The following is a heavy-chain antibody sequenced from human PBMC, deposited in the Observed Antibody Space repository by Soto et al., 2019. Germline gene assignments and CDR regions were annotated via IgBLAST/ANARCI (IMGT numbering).Heavy chain of an antibody. CDR2: ISWNGASI. CDR1: GFTFDDYA. J-gene: IGHJ4*02. V-gene: IGHV3-9*01. D-gene: IGHD3-10*01. CDR3: ANLPLYGAGFDC. Sequence: EVQLVESGGGLVQPGRSLRLSCAASGFTFDDYAIHWVRQAPGRGLEWVAGISWNGASIGYADSVKGRFTISRDNAKNSLHLQMNRLRSEDTALYYCANLPLYGAGFDCWGQGTLVTVSS.